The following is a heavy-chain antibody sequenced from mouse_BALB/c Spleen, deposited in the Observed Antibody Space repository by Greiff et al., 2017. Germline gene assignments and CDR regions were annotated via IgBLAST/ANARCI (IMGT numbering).Heavy chain of an antibody. CDR2: ISSGSSTI. CDR3: ARYPGYWYFDV. J-gene: IGHJ1*01. Sequence: EVKLVESGGGLVQPGGSRKLSCAASGFTFSSFGMHWVRQAPEKGLEWVAYISSGSSTIYYADTVKGRFTISRDNPKNTLFLQMTSLRSEDTAMYYCARYPGYWYFDVWGAGTTVTVSS. CDR1: GFTFSSFG. V-gene: IGHV5-17*02.